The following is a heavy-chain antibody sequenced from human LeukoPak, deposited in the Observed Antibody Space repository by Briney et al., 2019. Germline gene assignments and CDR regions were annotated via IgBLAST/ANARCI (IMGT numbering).Heavy chain of an antibody. CDR1: GFTFSSYA. CDR2: ISGSGGST. CDR3: AQVFLGDIVVVPAANY. D-gene: IGHD2-2*01. Sequence: GGSLRLSCAASGFTFSSYAMSWVRQAPGKGLEWVSAISGSGGSTYYADSVKGRFTISRDNSKNTLYLQMNSLRAGDTAVYYCAQVFLGDIVVVPAANYWGQGTLVTVSS. V-gene: IGHV3-23*01. J-gene: IGHJ4*02.